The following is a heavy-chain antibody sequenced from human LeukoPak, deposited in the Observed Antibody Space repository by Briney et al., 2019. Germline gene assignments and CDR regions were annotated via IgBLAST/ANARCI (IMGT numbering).Heavy chain of an antibody. V-gene: IGHV3-30*03. D-gene: IGHD3-22*01. J-gene: IGHJ4*02. Sequence: GGSLRLSCAASGFTFSSFDMHWIRQAPGKGLEWVAVITCDGSNQYYADSVKGRFTVSRDNSKKTLYLQMNSLGADEMAVYNCALDYYDDNGYSGGWDYWGQGTLVAVSS. CDR1: GFTFSSFD. CDR3: ALDYYDDNGYSGGWDY. CDR2: ITCDGSNQ.